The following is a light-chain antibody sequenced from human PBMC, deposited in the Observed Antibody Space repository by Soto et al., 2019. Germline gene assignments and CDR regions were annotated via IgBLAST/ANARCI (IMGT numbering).Light chain of an antibody. V-gene: IGLV1-51*01. CDR1: SSNVGNNY. CDR3: GAWDSSLMGVV. J-gene: IGLJ2*01. CDR2: DNN. Sequence: QSVLTQPPSMSAAPGQKVTISCSGSSSNVGNNYVSWYQQLPGTAPKLLIYDNNKRPSGIPDRFSGSKSATSATLDITALQTGDEADYYCGAWDSSLMGVVFGGGTKLTVL.